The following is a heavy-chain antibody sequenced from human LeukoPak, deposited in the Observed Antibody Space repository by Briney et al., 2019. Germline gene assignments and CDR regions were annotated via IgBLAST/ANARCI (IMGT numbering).Heavy chain of an antibody. CDR1: GFTFSSYA. CDR3: AREYSVAAAGTRYFDY. Sequence: GRSLRLSCAASGFTFSSYAMHWVRQAPGKGLEWVAVISYDGSNKYYADSAKGRFTISRDNSKNTLYLQMNSLRAEDTAVYYCAREYSVAAAGTRYFDYWGQGTLVTVSS. J-gene: IGHJ4*02. CDR2: ISYDGSNK. D-gene: IGHD6-13*01. V-gene: IGHV3-30*04.